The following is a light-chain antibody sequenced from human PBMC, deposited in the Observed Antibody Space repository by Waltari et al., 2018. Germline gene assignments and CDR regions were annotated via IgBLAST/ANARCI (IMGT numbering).Light chain of an antibody. CDR2: WAS. J-gene: IGKJ4*01. CDR1: QSLLYSSHNKNY. Sequence: DIVMTQSPDSLAVSLGERATINCKSSQSLLYSSHNKNYLAWYQQKPGQPPKLLISWASTRDSGVPARFSGSGSATDFTLTISTLQAEDVAVYYCQQFFAKPLTFGGGTKVEIK. V-gene: IGKV4-1*01. CDR3: QQFFAKPLT.